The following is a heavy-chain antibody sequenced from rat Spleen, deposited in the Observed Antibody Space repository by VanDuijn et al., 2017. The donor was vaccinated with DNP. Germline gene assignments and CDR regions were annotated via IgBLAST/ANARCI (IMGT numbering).Heavy chain of an antibody. D-gene: IGHD1-2*01. CDR3: TRGPIYYSSSYFPDY. J-gene: IGHJ2*01. CDR1: GFTFSDYY. CDR2: ISYDGRST. V-gene: IGHV5-29*01. Sequence: EVQLVESDGGLVQPGRSLKLSCAASGFTFSDYYMAWVRQAPTKGLEWVATISYDGRSTYYRDSVKGRFTISRDDVQNTLYLQMNSLRSEDTATYYCTRGPIYYSSSYFPDYWGQGVMVTVSS.